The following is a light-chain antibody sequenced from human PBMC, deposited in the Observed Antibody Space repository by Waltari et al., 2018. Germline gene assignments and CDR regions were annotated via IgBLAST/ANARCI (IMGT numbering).Light chain of an antibody. J-gene: IGLJ3*02. Sequence: QSVLTQPPSVSGAAGHSVTISCTGTRSNIEAGSDVHWYQQLPGAAPKLLVYAFVNRPSGVPDRFYGSKSGTSASLAINGLQAEDEAIYYCQSYDSSLSAVFGGGTKVTVL. CDR1: RSNIEAGSD. V-gene: IGLV1-40*01. CDR3: QSYDSSLSAV. CDR2: AFV.